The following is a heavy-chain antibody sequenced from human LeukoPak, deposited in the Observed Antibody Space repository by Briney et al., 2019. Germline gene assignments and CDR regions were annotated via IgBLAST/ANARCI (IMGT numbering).Heavy chain of an antibody. D-gene: IGHD3-3*01. J-gene: IGHJ5*02. Sequence: SETLSLTCTVSGGSISSHYWSWIRQPPGKGLEWIGYIYYSGSTNYNPSLKSRVTISVDTSKNQFSLKLSSVTAADTAVYYCARGGDYDFWSGFHWFDPWGQGTPVTVSS. CDR1: GGSISSHY. V-gene: IGHV4-59*11. CDR3: ARGGDYDFWSGFHWFDP. CDR2: IYYSGST.